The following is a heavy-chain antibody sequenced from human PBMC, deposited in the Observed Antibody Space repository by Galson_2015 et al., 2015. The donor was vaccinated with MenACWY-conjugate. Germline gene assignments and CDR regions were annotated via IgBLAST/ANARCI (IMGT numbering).Heavy chain of an antibody. J-gene: IGHJ5*02. Sequence: SPRLSCAVSGLSFDDNAMRWFRQAPGKGLEWVGFIRGHIYPGTTEYAAYVQGRFTISRDDSKSIAYLQLHSLKPEDTAVYYCTRAGADCSGGRCILNWFVPWGQGTLVTVSS. CDR3: TRAGADCSGGRCILNWFVP. D-gene: IGHD2-15*01. CDR2: IRGHIYPGTT. CDR1: GLSFDDNA. V-gene: IGHV3-49*03.